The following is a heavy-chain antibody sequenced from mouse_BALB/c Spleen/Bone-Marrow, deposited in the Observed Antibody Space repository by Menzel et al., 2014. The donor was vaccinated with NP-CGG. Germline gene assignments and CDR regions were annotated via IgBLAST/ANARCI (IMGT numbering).Heavy chain of an antibody. CDR1: GFTFSNYW. V-gene: IGHV6-6*02. CDR2: IRLKSNNYAT. CDR3: TRPRDGYSFAY. Sequence: DVKLVESGGGLVQPGGSMKLSCVASGFTFSNYWMNWVRQSPEKGLEWVAEIRLKSNNYATHYAESVEGRFTISRDDSKSSVYLQMNNLRAEDTGIYYCTRPRDGYSFAYWGQGTLVTVSA. J-gene: IGHJ3*01. D-gene: IGHD2-3*01.